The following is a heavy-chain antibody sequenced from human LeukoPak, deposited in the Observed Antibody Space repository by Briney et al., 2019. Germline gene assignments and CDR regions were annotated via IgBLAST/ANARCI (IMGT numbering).Heavy chain of an antibody. CDR1: GGTFSSYA. Sequence: SVKVTCKASGGTFSSYAISWVRQAPGQGLEWMGGIIPIFGTANYAQKFQGRVTITADESTSTAYRELSSLRFEDTAVYYCARERGYCGGDCFDAFDIWGQGTMVTVSS. D-gene: IGHD2-21*02. V-gene: IGHV1-69*13. J-gene: IGHJ3*02. CDR3: ARERGYCGGDCFDAFDI. CDR2: IIPIFGTA.